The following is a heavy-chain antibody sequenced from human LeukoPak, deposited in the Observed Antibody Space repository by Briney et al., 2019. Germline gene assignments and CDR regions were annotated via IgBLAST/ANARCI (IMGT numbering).Heavy chain of an antibody. V-gene: IGHV4-59*01. CDR3: TRGYYYYYMDV. CDR2: IYYTGST. J-gene: IGHJ6*03. Sequence: PSETLSLTCTVSGGSISNYHWSWIRQPPGKGLEWIGYIYYTGSTYYNPSLKSRATISLDTSKNQFSLKLSSVTAADTAVYYCTRGYYYYYMDVWGKGTTVTVSS. CDR1: GGSISNYH.